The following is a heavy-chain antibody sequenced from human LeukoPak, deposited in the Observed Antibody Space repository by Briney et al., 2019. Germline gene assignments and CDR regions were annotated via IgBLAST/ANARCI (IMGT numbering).Heavy chain of an antibody. CDR3: ARAKYYGSGSYSALMDV. CDR1: GFTFSSYS. CDR2: ISSSSYI. V-gene: IGHV3-21*01. D-gene: IGHD3-10*01. J-gene: IGHJ6*03. Sequence: GGSLRLSCAASGFTFSSYSMNWVRQAPGKGLEWVSSISSSSYIYYADSLKGRFTISRDNAKNSLYLQMNSLRAEDTAVYYCARAKYYGSGSYSALMDVWGKGTTVTVSS.